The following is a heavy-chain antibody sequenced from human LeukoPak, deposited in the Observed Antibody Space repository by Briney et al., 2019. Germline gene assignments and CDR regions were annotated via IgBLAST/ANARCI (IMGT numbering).Heavy chain of an antibody. CDR1: GFTFNTYY. D-gene: IGHD1-14*01. CDR3: ARDYNGDSDS. CDR2: MNPDGTEE. V-gene: IGHV3-7*01. J-gene: IGHJ4*02. Sequence: GGALRLSCAASGFTFNTYYMTWVRQAPGKGLEWVANMNPDGTEENYVDSVKGRFTISRDNAKNSLHLQMNSLRAEDTGIYYCARDYNGDSDSWGQGTLVTVSS.